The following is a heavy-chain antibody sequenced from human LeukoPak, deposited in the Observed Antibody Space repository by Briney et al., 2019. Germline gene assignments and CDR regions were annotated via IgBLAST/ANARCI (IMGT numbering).Heavy chain of an antibody. CDR3: ARDGYSYASDY. Sequence: GGSLRLSCAASGFSFSTYYMTWVRQAPGKGLEWVALIKPDGSETYYVDSVKGRFTISRDNAKNSLYLQMSSLRAEDTAVYYCARDGYSYASDYWGLGALVTVSA. J-gene: IGHJ4*02. CDR1: GFSFSTYY. V-gene: IGHV3-7*01. D-gene: IGHD2-2*01. CDR2: IKPDGSET.